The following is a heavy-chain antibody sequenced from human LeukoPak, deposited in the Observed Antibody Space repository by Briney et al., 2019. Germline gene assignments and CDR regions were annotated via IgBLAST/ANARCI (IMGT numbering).Heavy chain of an antibody. CDR1: GFTFSSYW. CDR2: IKQDGSEK. J-gene: IGHJ4*02. Sequence: PGGSLRLSCAASGFTFSSYWMSWVRQAPGKGLEWVANIKQDGSEKYYVDSVKGRFTISRDNAKNSLYLQMNSLRAEDTAVYYCAGVNPIWFGESYYFDYWGQGTLVTVSS. V-gene: IGHV3-7*01. CDR3: AGVNPIWFGESYYFDY. D-gene: IGHD3-10*01.